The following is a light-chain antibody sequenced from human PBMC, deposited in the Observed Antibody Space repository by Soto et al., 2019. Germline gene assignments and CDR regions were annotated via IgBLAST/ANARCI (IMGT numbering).Light chain of an antibody. CDR2: GAS. CDR1: QSVTSSY. V-gene: IGKV3-20*01. CDR3: QQYKSYSTWT. Sequence: ETVLTQSPGTLSLSPGETATLSCRASQSVTSSYLAWYQQKPDQAPRLLIYGASSRATGIPDRFSGSGSGTDFTLTISRLEPEDFATYYCQQYKSYSTWTFGQGTKVEI. J-gene: IGKJ1*01.